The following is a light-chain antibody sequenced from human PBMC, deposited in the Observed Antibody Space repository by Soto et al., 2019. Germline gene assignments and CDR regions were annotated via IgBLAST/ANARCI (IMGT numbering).Light chain of an antibody. V-gene: IGKV3-11*01. CDR3: HQRQSWPRT. CDR2: DTF. Sequence: EIVLTQSPATLSLSPGTGATLSCRASQIVTSSVAWYQQRPGQAPRLLIYDTFTRATGIPARFSAKGAGTDFTLTISSLEPEDSAVYYCHQRQSWPRTFGQGTTVDI. CDR1: QIVTSS. J-gene: IGKJ1*01.